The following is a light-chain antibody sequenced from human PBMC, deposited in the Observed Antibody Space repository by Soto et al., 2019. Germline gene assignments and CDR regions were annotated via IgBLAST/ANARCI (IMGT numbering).Light chain of an antibody. CDR1: TSNIGTNT. Sequence: QSVLTQPPSASGTPGQRVTISCSGSTSNIGTNTVNWYQQLPGTAPKLLIYTNNQRPSGVPDRFFGSKSGTSASLAISGLQAEDDAEYFFAAWDDGLNGYVFGSGTKLTVL. CDR3: AAWDDGLNGYV. CDR2: TNN. J-gene: IGLJ1*01. V-gene: IGLV1-44*01.